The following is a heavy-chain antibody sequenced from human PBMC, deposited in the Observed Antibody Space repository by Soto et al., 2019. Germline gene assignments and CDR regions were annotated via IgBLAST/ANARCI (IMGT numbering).Heavy chain of an antibody. D-gene: IGHD2-2*01. V-gene: IGHV4-34*01. J-gene: IGHJ6*03. Sequence: QVQLQQWGAGLLKPSETLSLTCAVYGGSFSGYYWSWIRQPPGKGLEWIGEINHSGSTNYNPSLKGRVTISVDTSKNQFSLKLSSVTAADTAVYYCARALIVVPAAMLYYYMDVWGKGTTVTVSS. CDR1: GGSFSGYY. CDR2: INHSGST. CDR3: ARALIVVPAAMLYYYMDV.